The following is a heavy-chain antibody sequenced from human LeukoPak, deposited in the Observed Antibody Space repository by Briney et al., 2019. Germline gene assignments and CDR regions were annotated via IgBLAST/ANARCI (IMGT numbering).Heavy chain of an antibody. J-gene: IGHJ6*02. Sequence: PSETLSLTCTVSGGSISSYYWSWIRQHPGKGLEWIGYIYNSGNTYYNPSLKSRVTMSVDTSKNQFSLKLSSVTAADTAVYYCASSLPAASTQSYYYYGMDVWGQGTTVTVSS. CDR1: GGSISSYY. V-gene: IGHV4-59*06. CDR3: ASSLPAASTQSYYYYGMDV. D-gene: IGHD2-2*01. CDR2: IYNSGNT.